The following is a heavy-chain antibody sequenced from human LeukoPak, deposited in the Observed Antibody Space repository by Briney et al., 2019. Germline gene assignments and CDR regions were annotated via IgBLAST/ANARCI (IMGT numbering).Heavy chain of an antibody. CDR2: ISSSGSTI. Sequence: GGSLRLSCAASGFTFSSYGMNWVRQAPGKGLEWVSYISSSGSTIYYADSVKGRFTISRDNAKNSLYLQMNSLRAEDTAVYYCAREREAYYFDYWGQGTLVTVSS. J-gene: IGHJ4*02. CDR1: GFTFSSYG. CDR3: AREREAYYFDY. V-gene: IGHV3-48*03.